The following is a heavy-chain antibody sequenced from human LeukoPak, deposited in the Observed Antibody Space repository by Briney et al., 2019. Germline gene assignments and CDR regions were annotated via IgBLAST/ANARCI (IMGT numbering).Heavy chain of an antibody. Sequence: GGSLRLSGAASGFTFRSYSMNWVRQAPGKGREWVSSISSRSSYIYYADSVKGRFTISRDKGKTSLYLQMPSLTAQDTAVYYCARETFYDSSGAFDYWGQGTLVTVSS. CDR3: ARETFYDSSGAFDY. V-gene: IGHV3-21*01. CDR1: GFTFRSYS. D-gene: IGHD3-22*01. CDR2: ISSRSSYI. J-gene: IGHJ4*02.